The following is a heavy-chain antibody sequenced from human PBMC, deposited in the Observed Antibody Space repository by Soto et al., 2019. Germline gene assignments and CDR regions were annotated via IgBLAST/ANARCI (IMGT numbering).Heavy chain of an antibody. D-gene: IGHD2-2*01. CDR2: ISYDGSNK. J-gene: IGHJ4*02. Sequence: VGSLRLSCASSVFTFTTYGMNCVRQSPGKWLEWVAVISYDGSNKLYADSVRGRFAISRDNSKNTLYLQMDSLRPEDTAVYYCAKDRGYCSSTICFNIPDFQYWGQGAPVSVS. CDR1: VFTFTTYG. V-gene: IGHV3-30*18. CDR3: AKDRGYCSSTICFNIPDFQY.